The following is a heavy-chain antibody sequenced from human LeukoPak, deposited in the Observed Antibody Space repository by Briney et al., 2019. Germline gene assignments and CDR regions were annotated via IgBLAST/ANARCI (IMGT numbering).Heavy chain of an antibody. CDR2: IRYDGSNK. CDR3: ARDFYYYGSGSPIID. CDR1: GFTFSSYG. V-gene: IGHV3-30*02. J-gene: IGHJ4*02. Sequence: GGSLRLSCAASGFTFSSYGMHWVRQAPGKGLEWVAFIRYDGSNKYYADSVKGRFTISRDNSKNTLYLQMNSLRAEDTAVYYCARDFYYYGSGSPIIDWGQGTLVTVSA. D-gene: IGHD3-10*01.